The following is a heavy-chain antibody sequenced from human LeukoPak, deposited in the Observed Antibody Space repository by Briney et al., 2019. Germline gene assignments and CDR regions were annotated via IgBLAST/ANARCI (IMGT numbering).Heavy chain of an antibody. D-gene: IGHD4-17*01. CDR1: GFAFSTYP. Sequence: GRSLRLSCAASGFAFSTYPVHWVRQAPGKGLEWVAVISYDGSNKYYADSVKGRFTISRDNSKNTLYLQMNSLRAEDTAIYYCASRHYDFGYYWGQGTLVTVSS. CDR3: ASRHYDFGYY. CDR2: ISYDGSNK. V-gene: IGHV3-30*04. J-gene: IGHJ4*02.